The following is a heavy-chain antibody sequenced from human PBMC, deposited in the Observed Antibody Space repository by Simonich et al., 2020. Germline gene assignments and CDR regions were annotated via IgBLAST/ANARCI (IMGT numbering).Heavy chain of an antibody. D-gene: IGHD3-3*01. V-gene: IGHV1-2*02. CDR2: INPNSGGT. CDR1: GYTFTGSY. J-gene: IGHJ3*02. Sequence: QVQLVQSGAEVKKPGGSVKVSCKASGYTFTGSYMHWVRQAPGQGLEWMGWINPNSGGTNYAQKFQGRVTMTRDTSISTAYMELSRLRSDDTAVYYCARPRITIFGVVKGAFDIWGQGTMVTVSS. CDR3: ARPRITIFGVVKGAFDI.